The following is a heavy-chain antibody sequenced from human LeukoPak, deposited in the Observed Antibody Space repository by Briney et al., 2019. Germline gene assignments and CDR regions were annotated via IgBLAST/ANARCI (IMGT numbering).Heavy chain of an antibody. V-gene: IGHV3-15*01. D-gene: IGHD3-9*01. CDR3: TKEPDYYNILTFLYS. CDR2: IKSTSDGATI. CDR1: GFSFKDAW. Sequence: GGSLRLSCEASGFSFKDAWLSWVRQAPGKGLEWVGRIKSTSDGATIDDAAPMKGIFTISRDDSINTLYLHMDNLTREDTAVYLCTKEPDYYNILTFLYSWGPGTPVTVSS. J-gene: IGHJ4*02.